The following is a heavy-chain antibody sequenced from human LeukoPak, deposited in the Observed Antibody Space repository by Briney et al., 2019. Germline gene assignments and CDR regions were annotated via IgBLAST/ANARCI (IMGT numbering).Heavy chain of an antibody. D-gene: IGHD4-17*01. CDR3: ARGIYGDYYFDY. CDR2: IHHSGTT. Sequence: PSETLSLTCVVYGGSFSHFYWTWIRQAPGKGLEWIGEIHHSGTTNYNPSLKSRLTISIDTSRNQFSLKLNSVTAADTAVYYCARGIYGDYYFDYWGQGTLVTVSS. CDR1: GGSFSHFY. V-gene: IGHV4-34*01. J-gene: IGHJ4*02.